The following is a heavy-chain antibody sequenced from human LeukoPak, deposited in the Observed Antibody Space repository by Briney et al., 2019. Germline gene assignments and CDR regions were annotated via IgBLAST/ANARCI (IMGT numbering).Heavy chain of an antibody. D-gene: IGHD2-2*01. J-gene: IGHJ6*03. CDR2: IYYSGNT. Sequence: SETLSLTCTVSGGSISNSNYYWGWVRQPPGKGLEWIGSIYYSGNTYYNPSLKSRVTISADTSKNQFSLKLSSVTAADTAVYYCARGVVVPAAWPRWVDYYYMDVWGKGTTVTVSS. V-gene: IGHV4-39*01. CDR3: ARGVVVPAAWPRWVDYYYMDV. CDR1: GGSISNSNYY.